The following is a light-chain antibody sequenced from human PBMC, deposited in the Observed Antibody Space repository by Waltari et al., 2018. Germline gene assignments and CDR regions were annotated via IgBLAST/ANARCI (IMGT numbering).Light chain of an antibody. CDR2: EVN. CDR3: TSYSTNNRQYV. CDR1: SRDISNYDF. Sequence: QSALTQPPSASGSPGPAVTISCTGTSRDISNYDFVPWYQPQPGKPPRLIIYEVNKRPSGVPGRFSGSKSGNTASLTLAGLQVEDEADYYCTSYSTNNRQYVFGSGTKVTV. J-gene: IGLJ1*01. V-gene: IGLV2-8*01.